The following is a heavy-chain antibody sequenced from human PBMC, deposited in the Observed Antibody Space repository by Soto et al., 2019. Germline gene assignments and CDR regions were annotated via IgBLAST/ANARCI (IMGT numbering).Heavy chain of an antibody. J-gene: IGHJ4*02. CDR1: GFTFTSSA. V-gene: IGHV1-58*01. CDR3: AADRERYYYDSSGYYFPDY. Sequence: GASVKVSCKASGFTFTSSAVQWVRQARGQRLEWIGWIVVGSGNTNYAQKFQERVTITRDMSTSTAYMELSSLRSEDTAVYYCAADRERYYYDSSGYYFPDYWGQGTLVTVSS. D-gene: IGHD3-22*01. CDR2: IVVGSGNT.